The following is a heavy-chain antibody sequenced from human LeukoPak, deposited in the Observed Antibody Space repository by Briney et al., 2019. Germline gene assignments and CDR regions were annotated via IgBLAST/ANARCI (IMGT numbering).Heavy chain of an antibody. V-gene: IGHV3-48*03. CDR1: GFTFSSYE. J-gene: IGHJ4*02. CDR3: ASYFGSGWPNSY. Sequence: SGGSLRLSCAASGFTFSSYEMNWVRQAPGKGLEWVSYISSSGSTIYYADSVKGRFTISRDNAKNSLYLQMNSLRAEDTAVYYCASYFGSGWPNSYWGQGTLVTVSS. D-gene: IGHD6-19*01. CDR2: ISSSGSTI.